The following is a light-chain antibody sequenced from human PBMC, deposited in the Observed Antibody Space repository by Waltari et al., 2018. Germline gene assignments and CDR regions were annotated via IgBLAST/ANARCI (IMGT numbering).Light chain of an antibody. CDR1: SSDVGGYKY. CDR2: NVS. V-gene: IGLV2-23*02. Sequence: QSALTQPASVSGSPGQSITISCTGTSSDVGGYKYVSWYQQHPGKAPKLMIYNVSKRPSGVSNRFSGSTSGNTASLTIAGLQAEDEADYYCCSYAGSTTSVVFGGGTKVTVL. J-gene: IGLJ3*02. CDR3: CSYAGSTTSVV.